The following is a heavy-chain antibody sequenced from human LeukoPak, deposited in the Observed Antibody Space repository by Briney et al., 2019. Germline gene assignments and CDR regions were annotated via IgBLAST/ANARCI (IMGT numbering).Heavy chain of an antibody. J-gene: IGHJ4*02. V-gene: IGHV4-39*07. D-gene: IGHD5-24*01. CDR3: ARGQLGDAYNFEY. CDR1: GGSISSSSYY. Sequence: PSETLSLTCTVSGGSISSSSYYWGWIRQPPGRGLEWIASIYYSGSTNYNPSLKSRVTISVDTSKNQLSLKLNSVTAADTAVYYCARGQLGDAYNFEYWGQGTVVTVSS. CDR2: IYYSGST.